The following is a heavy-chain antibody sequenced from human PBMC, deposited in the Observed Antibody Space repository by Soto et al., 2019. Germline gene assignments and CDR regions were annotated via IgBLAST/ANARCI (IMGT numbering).Heavy chain of an antibody. CDR1: GGSFSGYY. V-gene: IGHV4-34*01. CDR3: AGCSSTSCPVEFDP. CDR2: INHSGST. D-gene: IGHD2-2*01. Sequence: SETLSLTCAVYGGSFSGYYWSWIRQPPGKGLEWIGEINHSGSTNYNPSLKSRVTISVDTSKNQFSLKLSSVTAADTAVYYCAGCSSTSCPVEFDPRAQGTPVPVSS. J-gene: IGHJ5*02.